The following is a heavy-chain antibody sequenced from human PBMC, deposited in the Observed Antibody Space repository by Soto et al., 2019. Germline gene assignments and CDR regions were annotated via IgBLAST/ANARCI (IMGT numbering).Heavy chain of an antibody. D-gene: IGHD1-26*01. CDR1: GFTFSSYG. CDR3: AKDDSGSYFHYFDY. V-gene: IGHV3-30*18. CDR2: ISYDGSNK. J-gene: IGHJ4*02. Sequence: QVQLVESGGGVVQPGRSLRLSCAASGFTFSSYGMHWVRQAPGKGLEWVAVISYDGSNKYYADSVKGRFTISRDNSKNTLYLQMNSLRAEDTAVYYCAKDDSGSYFHYFDYWGQGTLVTVSS.